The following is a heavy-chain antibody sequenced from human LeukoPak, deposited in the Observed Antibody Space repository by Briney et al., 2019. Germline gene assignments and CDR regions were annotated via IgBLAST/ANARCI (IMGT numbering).Heavy chain of an antibody. V-gene: IGHV4-39*01. J-gene: IGHJ4*02. CDR3: ARQAAAGSPPFDY. Sequence: SETLSLTCTVSGGSISSSGYYWGWIRQPPGKGLEWIASIYSSGSTYYNPSLKSRVTMSVDTSKHQFSLRLSSVTAADTAVYYCARQAAAGSPPFDYWGRELWSPSPQ. D-gene: IGHD6-13*01. CDR2: IYSSGST. CDR1: GGSISSSGYY.